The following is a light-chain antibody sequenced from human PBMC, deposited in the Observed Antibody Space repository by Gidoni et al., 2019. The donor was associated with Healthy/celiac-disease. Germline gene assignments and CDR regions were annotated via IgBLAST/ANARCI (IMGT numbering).Light chain of an antibody. J-gene: IGKJ2*01. Sequence: DIQMTQSPSSLSASVGDRVTITCLASQSISSYLNWFQQKPGKAPKLLIYAVSSLHSGVPSRFSGSGSGTDFTLNISSLQPEDFATYYCLQSSSSLYTFGQGTKLEIK. CDR3: LQSSSSLYT. V-gene: IGKV1-39*01. CDR1: QSISSY. CDR2: AVS.